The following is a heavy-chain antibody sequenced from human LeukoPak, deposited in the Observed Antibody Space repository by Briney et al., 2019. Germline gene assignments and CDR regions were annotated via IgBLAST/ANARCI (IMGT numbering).Heavy chain of an antibody. J-gene: IGHJ4*02. CDR1: GFTFSSYR. CDR2: ISSSSSTI. CDR3: ARATLEWLLVGSYDY. Sequence: RAGGSLRLSCAASGFTFSSYRMNWVRQAPGKGLEWVSYISSSSSTIYYADSVKGRFTISRDNAKNSLYLQMNSLRAEDTAVYYCARATLEWLLVGSYDYWGQGTLVTVSS. D-gene: IGHD3-3*01. V-gene: IGHV3-48*01.